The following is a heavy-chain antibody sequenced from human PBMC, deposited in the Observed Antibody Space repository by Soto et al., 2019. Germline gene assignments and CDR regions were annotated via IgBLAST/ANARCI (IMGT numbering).Heavy chain of an antibody. CDR2: IYHSGST. Sequence: PSETLSLTCTVSGGSISSGDYHWSWIRQAPGKGLEWIGYIYHSGSTYSNPSLKSRLIMSVDTSKNQFSLKLRSVTAADTAVYYCARGETSRDNRFDPWGQGTLVTVSS. D-gene: IGHD2-2*01. V-gene: IGHV4-30-4*01. CDR1: GGSISSGDYH. J-gene: IGHJ5*02. CDR3: ARGETSRDNRFDP.